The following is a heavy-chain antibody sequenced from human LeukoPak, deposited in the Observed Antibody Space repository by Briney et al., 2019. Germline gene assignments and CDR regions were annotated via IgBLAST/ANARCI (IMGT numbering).Heavy chain of an antibody. J-gene: IGHJ4*02. Sequence: ASVKVSCKASGYTFTSCGISWVRQAPGQGLEWMGRINPNSGGTNYAQKFQGRVTMTRDTSISTAYMELSRLRSDDTAVYYCARIRNYYDSSGYPFDYWGQGTLVTVSS. V-gene: IGHV1-2*06. CDR2: INPNSGGT. CDR3: ARIRNYYDSSGYPFDY. D-gene: IGHD3-22*01. CDR1: GYTFTSCG.